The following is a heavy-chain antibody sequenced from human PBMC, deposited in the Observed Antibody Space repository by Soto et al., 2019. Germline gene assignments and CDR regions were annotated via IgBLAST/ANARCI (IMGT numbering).Heavy chain of an antibody. CDR1: GFTFSSYA. CDR2: ISGSGGST. V-gene: IGHV3-23*01. Sequence: GGSLRLSCAASGFTFSSYAMSWVRQAPGKGLEWVSAISGSGGSTYYTDSVKGRLTISRDNSKNTLYLQMNSLRAEDTAVYYCAKDRDYDFWSGDAFDIWGQGTMVTVSS. D-gene: IGHD3-3*01. J-gene: IGHJ3*02. CDR3: AKDRDYDFWSGDAFDI.